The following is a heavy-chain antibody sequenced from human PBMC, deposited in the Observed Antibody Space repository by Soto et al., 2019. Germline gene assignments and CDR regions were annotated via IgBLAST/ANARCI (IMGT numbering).Heavy chain of an antibody. V-gene: IGHV3-7*01. J-gene: IGHJ4*02. CDR3: ARFTRGSSGDY. D-gene: IGHD6-25*01. CDR1: GFTFNTYW. Sequence: VQLVESGGDLVQPGGSLRLSCVASGFTFNTYWMSWVRQAPGKGLEWVAYIKEDGSDKYYVDSVKGRFTISRDNAKNLLYLQMNSLGAGDTAMYYCARFTRGSSGDYWGQGTLVTVSS. CDR2: IKEDGSDK.